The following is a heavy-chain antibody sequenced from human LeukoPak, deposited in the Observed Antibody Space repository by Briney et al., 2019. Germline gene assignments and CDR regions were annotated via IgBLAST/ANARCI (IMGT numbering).Heavy chain of an antibody. Sequence: GESLKISCKGSGYSFTSYWIGWVRQMPGKGLEWMGIIYPGDSDTRYSPSFQGQVTISADKSISTAYLQWSSLKASDTAMYYCAGQKTYYYGSDAFDIWGQGTMVTVSS. J-gene: IGHJ3*02. V-gene: IGHV5-51*01. D-gene: IGHD3-10*01. CDR2: IYPGDSDT. CDR3: AGQKTYYYGSDAFDI. CDR1: GYSFTSYW.